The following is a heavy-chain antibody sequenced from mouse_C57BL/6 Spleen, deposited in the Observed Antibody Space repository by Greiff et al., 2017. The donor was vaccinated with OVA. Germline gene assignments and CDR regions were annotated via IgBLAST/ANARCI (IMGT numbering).Heavy chain of an antibody. CDR3: AIYDYDWYFDV. V-gene: IGHV1-81*01. CDR2: IYPRSGNN. CDR1: GYTFTSYG. J-gene: IGHJ1*03. D-gene: IGHD2-4*01. Sequence: QVQLQQSGAELARPGASVKLSCKASGYTFTSYGISWVKQRTGQGLEWIGEIYPRSGNNYYNEKFKGKATLTADKSSSTAYMELLSLTSEDSAVYFCAIYDYDWYFDVWGTGTTVTVSS.